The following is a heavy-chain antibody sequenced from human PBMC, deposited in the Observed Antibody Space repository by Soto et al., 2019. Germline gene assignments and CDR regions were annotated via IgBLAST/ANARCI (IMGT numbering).Heavy chain of an antibody. J-gene: IGHJ6*02. CDR3: ARAGSLPWDFWSGYHSYYYGMDV. CDR2: IYYSGST. Sequence: SETLSLTCTVSGGSISSSSYYWGWIRQPPGKGLEWIGSIYYSGSTYYNPSLKSRVTISVDTSKNQFSLKLSSVTAADTAVYYCARAGSLPWDFWSGYHSYYYGMDVWGQGTTVTVSS. V-gene: IGHV4-39*01. CDR1: GGSISSSSYY. D-gene: IGHD3-3*01.